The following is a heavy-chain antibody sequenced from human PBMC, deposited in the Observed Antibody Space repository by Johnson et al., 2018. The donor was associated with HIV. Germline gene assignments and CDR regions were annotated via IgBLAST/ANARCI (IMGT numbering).Heavy chain of an antibody. CDR3: ARDRRYYDSSGYYHDAFDI. CDR1: GFTVSSNY. J-gene: IGHJ3*02. CDR2: IYSGVST. D-gene: IGHD3-22*01. Sequence: MLLVESGGGLIQPGGSLRLSCAASGFTVSSNYMSWVRQAPGKGLEWVSVIYSGVSTYYADSVKGRFTISRDNSKNTLYIQMNSLSAEDTAVSFCARDRRYYDSSGYYHDAFDIWGQGTMVTVSS. V-gene: IGHV3-53*01.